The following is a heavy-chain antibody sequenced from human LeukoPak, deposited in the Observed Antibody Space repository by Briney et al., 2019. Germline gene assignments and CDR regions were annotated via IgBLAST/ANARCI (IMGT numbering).Heavy chain of an antibody. J-gene: IGHJ3*02. Sequence: PGGSLRLSCAASGITFISAWMNWVRQAPGKGLEWVAVIWYDGSNKYYADSVKGRFTISRDNSKNTLYLQMNSLRAEDTAVYYCARDLGRSNYYGSGSYGAFDIWGQGTMVTVSS. CDR1: GITFISAW. CDR3: ARDLGRSNYYGSGSYGAFDI. D-gene: IGHD3-10*01. CDR2: IWYDGSNK. V-gene: IGHV3-33*08.